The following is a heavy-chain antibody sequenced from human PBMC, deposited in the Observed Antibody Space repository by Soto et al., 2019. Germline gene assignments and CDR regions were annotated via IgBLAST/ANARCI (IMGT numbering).Heavy chain of an antibody. V-gene: IGHV2-26*01. CDR1: GFSLSNARMG. CDR3: ARDYFDYSGYYYFDY. J-gene: IGHJ4*02. Sequence: QVTLKESGPVLVKPTETLTLTCTVSGFSLSNARMGVSWIRQPPGKALEWLAHIFSTDKKSYSTSLKSRLTISKDTSKSQVVLTMTNMDPVDTATYYCARDYFDYSGYYYFDYWGQGTLVTVSS. CDR2: IFSTDKK. D-gene: IGHD3-22*01.